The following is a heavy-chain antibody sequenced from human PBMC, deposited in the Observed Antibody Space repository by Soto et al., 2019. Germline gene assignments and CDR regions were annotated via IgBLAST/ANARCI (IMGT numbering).Heavy chain of an antibody. CDR1: GYTFTGYY. CDR2: INPNSGGT. V-gene: IGHV1-2*04. CDR3: ARDPMYSSSSFGYYYYGMDV. D-gene: IGHD6-6*01. J-gene: IGHJ6*02. Sequence: QVQLVQSGAEVKKPGASVKVSCKASGYTFTGYYMHWVRQAPGQGLEWMGWINPNSGGTNYAQKFQGWVTMTRDMSISTAYMELSRLRSDDTAVYYCARDPMYSSSSFGYYYYGMDVWGQGTTVTVSS.